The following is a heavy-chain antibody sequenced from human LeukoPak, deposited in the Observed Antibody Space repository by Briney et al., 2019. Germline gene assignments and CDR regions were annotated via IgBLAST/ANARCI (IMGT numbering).Heavy chain of an antibody. CDR2: MSSSSSYI. D-gene: IGHD3-3*01. J-gene: IGHJ4*02. CDR1: GFTFSRYS. Sequence: GGSLRLSCAASGFTFSRYSMNWVRQAPGKGLEWVSSMSSSSSYIYYADSVKGRFTISRDNAKNSLYLQMNSLRAEDTAVYYCAKTPLRFLEWLLGDWGQGTLVTVSS. CDR3: AKTPLRFLEWLLGD. V-gene: IGHV3-21*04.